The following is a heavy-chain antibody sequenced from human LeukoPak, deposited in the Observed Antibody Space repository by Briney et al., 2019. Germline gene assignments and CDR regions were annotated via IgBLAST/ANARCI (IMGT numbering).Heavy chain of an antibody. D-gene: IGHD2-2*01. CDR3: ARAASYQPLLPDY. Sequence: GGSLRLSCAASGFTFSSYWMSWVRQAPGKGLEWVANIKQDGSEKYYVDSVKGRFTISRDNAKNSLYLQMNSLRAEDTAVYYCARAASYQPLLPDYWGQGTLVTGSS. J-gene: IGHJ4*02. V-gene: IGHV3-7*01. CDR2: IKQDGSEK. CDR1: GFTFSSYW.